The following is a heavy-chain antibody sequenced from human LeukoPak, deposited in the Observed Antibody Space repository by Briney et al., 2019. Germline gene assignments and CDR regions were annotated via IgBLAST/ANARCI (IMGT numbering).Heavy chain of an antibody. CDR1: GGSISSSSYY. D-gene: IGHD3-10*01. Sequence: SETLSLTCIVSGGSISSSSYYWGWIRQPPGKGLEWIGSIYYSGSTYYNPSLKSRVTISVDTSKNQFSLKLSSVTAADTAVYYCASQGGHVLLWFGDGGNWFDPWGQGTLVTVSS. V-gene: IGHV4-39*01. CDR3: ASQGGHVLLWFGDGGNWFDP. CDR2: IYYSGST. J-gene: IGHJ5*02.